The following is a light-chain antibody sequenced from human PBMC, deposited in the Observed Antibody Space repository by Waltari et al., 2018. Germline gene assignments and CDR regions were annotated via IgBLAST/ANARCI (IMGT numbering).Light chain of an antibody. CDR2: DAS. V-gene: IGKV3-15*01. Sequence: EVVMTRSPATLSVSPGERASLSCRASQSIATNLAWYQQKPGQAPRLLVYDASTRAPSIPARFRGSGSGTEFTLTISSLQSEDSAVYYCQQYNRWPPITFGQGTRLEIK. J-gene: IGKJ5*01. CDR3: QQYNRWPPIT. CDR1: QSIATN.